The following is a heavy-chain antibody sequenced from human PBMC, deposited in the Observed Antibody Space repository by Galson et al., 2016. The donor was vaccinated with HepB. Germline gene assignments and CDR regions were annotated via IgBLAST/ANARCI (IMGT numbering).Heavy chain of an antibody. V-gene: IGHV3-7*01. CDR2: IKQDGSEE. CDR3: ARDGSIRPEWFDP. CDR1: GFTFSSYW. Sequence: SLRLSCAVSGFTFSSYWMSWVRQAPGKGLEWVANIKQDGSEEYYVDSVKGRFTISRDNAKNSLFLQMHSLRAEDTAVYYCARDGSIRPEWFDPWGQGTLVTVSS. D-gene: IGHD2-2*01. J-gene: IGHJ5*02.